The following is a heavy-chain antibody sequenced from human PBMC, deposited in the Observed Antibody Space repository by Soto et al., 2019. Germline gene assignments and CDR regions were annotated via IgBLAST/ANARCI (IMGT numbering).Heavy chain of an antibody. J-gene: IGHJ4*02. D-gene: IGHD6-25*01. V-gene: IGHV4-34*01. CDR2: INHVGGT. CDR1: GGFLSESY. CDR3: ARHEAGWYFDS. Sequence: SETLSLTCAVYGGFLSESYWTWIRQPPGKGLEWIGEINHVGGTNYNPSLKSRVTMSVDTSQNQFSLRLISVTAADTAMYYCARHEAGWYFDSWGQGTLVTVSS.